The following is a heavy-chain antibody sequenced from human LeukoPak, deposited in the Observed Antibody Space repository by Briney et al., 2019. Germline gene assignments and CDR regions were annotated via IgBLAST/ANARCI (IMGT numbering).Heavy chain of an antibody. CDR3: ASSFYYDSRDY. D-gene: IGHD3-22*01. Sequence: SETLSLTCVVYGGSFSGYFWSWIRQPPGKGLEWIGEITPSGSTNYSPSLKSRVSISIGTSKKKLSLRLTSVTAADSAVYYCASSFYYDSRDYWGQGTLVTVSS. CDR2: ITPSGST. V-gene: IGHV4-34*01. CDR1: GGSFSGYF. J-gene: IGHJ4*02.